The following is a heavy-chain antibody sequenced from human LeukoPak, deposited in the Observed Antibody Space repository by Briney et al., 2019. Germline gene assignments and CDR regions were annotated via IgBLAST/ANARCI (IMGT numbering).Heavy chain of an antibody. CDR2: IYYSGST. CDR3: ARSEDYYGSGINWFDP. J-gene: IGHJ5*02. CDR1: GGSISSSSYY. Sequence: SETLSLTCTVSGGSISSSSYYWGWIRQPPGRGLEWIGSIYYSGSTYYNPSLKSRVTMSVDTSKNQFSLKLSSVTAADTAVYYCARSEDYYGSGINWFDPWGQGTLVTVSS. D-gene: IGHD3-10*01. V-gene: IGHV4-39*01.